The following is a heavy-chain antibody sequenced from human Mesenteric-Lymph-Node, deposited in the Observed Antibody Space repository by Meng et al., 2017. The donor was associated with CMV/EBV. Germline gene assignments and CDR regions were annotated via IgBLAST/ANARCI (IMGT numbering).Heavy chain of an antibody. V-gene: IGHV1-2*02. CDR3: ACAGSSWIYGMDV. Sequence: ASVKVSCKASGYTFTVYCMHWVRQAPGQGLEWVGWINPNSGGTNYAQRFQGRVTMTRDTSITTAYMALSSLRSEDTAVYYCACAGSSWIYGMDVWGQGTTVTVSS. CDR2: INPNSGGT. CDR1: GYTFTVYC. J-gene: IGHJ6*02. D-gene: IGHD6-13*01.